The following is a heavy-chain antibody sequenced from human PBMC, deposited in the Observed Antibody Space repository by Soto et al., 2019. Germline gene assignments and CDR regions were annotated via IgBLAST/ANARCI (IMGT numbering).Heavy chain of an antibody. CDR1: GLTFSNYA. V-gene: IGHV3-23*01. Sequence: PVGSLRLSCAAPGLTFSNYAMSWVRQAPGKGLEWVSAISGSGGSTFYADSVKGRFTISRDNSKNTLYLQMNSLRAEDTAVYFCAGRIAVAGTLAYWGQGTLVTVSS. CDR2: ISGSGGST. D-gene: IGHD6-19*01. J-gene: IGHJ4*02. CDR3: AGRIAVAGTLAY.